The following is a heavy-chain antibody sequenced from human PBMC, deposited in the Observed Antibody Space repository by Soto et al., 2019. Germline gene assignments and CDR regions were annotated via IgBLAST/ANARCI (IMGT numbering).Heavy chain of an antibody. CDR1: GYTFTSYD. D-gene: IGHD5-18*01. Sequence: ASVKVSCKASGYTFTSYDINWVRQATGQGLEWMGWMDPNSGNTGYAQKFQGRVTMTRDTSTNTAYMELSSLRSGDTAVYYCATGHRTAMANVLAYYYYGMDVWGQGTTVTVSS. V-gene: IGHV1-8*01. CDR2: MDPNSGNT. J-gene: IGHJ6*02. CDR3: ATGHRTAMANVLAYYYYGMDV.